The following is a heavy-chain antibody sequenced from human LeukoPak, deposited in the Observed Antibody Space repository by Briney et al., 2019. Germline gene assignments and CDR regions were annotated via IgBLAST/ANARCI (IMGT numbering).Heavy chain of an antibody. J-gene: IGHJ5*02. V-gene: IGHV1-18*01. D-gene: IGHD6-13*01. CDR2: ISAYNGNT. CDR3: ARGVATAGRREYNWFDP. CDR1: GYTFTSYG. Sequence: ASVNVSCKASGYTFTSYGISWVRQAPGQGLEWMGWISAYNGNTNYAPQLQGRVTMTTDASTSTAYMELRSLRSDDTAVYYCARGVATAGRREYNWFDPWGQGTLVTVSS.